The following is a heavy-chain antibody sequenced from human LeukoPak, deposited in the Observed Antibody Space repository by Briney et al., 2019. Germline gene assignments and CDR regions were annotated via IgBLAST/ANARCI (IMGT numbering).Heavy chain of an antibody. Sequence: GGSLRLSCAASGFIFSSYAMSWVRQAPGKGLELVSAISGSGGSTYYADSVKGRFTISRDNSKNTLYLQMNSLRAEDTAVYYCANTIVVVPAANLSWGQGTLVTVSS. CDR3: ANTIVVVPAANLS. J-gene: IGHJ4*02. V-gene: IGHV3-23*01. CDR2: ISGSGGST. CDR1: GFIFSSYA. D-gene: IGHD2-2*01.